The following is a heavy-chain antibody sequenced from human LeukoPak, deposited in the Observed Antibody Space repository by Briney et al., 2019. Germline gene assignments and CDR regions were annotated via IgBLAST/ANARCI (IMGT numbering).Heavy chain of an antibody. J-gene: IGHJ5*02. CDR1: GFTFSSFG. Sequence: GGSLRLSCAASGFTFSSFGMHWVRQAPGKGLEWVAVISSDGVNKYSADSVKGRFTISRDNSKNTLYLQMNSLRAADTAVYYCARSRRSDSSSWYRGSWFDPWGQGTLVTVSS. D-gene: IGHD6-13*01. CDR2: ISSDGVNK. V-gene: IGHV3-30*03. CDR3: ARSRRSDSSSWYRGSWFDP.